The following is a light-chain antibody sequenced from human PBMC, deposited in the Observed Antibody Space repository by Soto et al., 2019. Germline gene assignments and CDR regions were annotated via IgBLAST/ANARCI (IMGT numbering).Light chain of an antibody. CDR1: QTIRSW. CDR2: KAS. CDR3: QHYNSYSEA. J-gene: IGKJ1*01. V-gene: IGKV1-5*03. Sequence: DIQMTPSPSTLSGSVGDRVTVTCRASQTIRSWLAWYQQKPGKAPKLLIYKASTLKSGVPSRFSGSGSGTEFTLTISSLQPDDFETSYCQHYNSYSEAFGQGTKVDIK.